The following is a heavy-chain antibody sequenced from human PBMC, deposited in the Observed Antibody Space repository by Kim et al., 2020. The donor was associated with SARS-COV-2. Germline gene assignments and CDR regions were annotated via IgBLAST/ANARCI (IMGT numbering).Heavy chain of an antibody. Sequence: GGSLRLSCVASEFSVSLSYMTWVRQTPGKGLEWVATIYSDGSTSVADSVKGRFAISTDESKHTVSLQMHSLRADDTAIYYCSRDTLLTYWGQGTLVTVSS. CDR3: SRDTLLTY. D-gene: IGHD1-26*01. CDR2: IYSDGST. J-gene: IGHJ4*02. V-gene: IGHV3-53*01. CDR1: EFSVSLSY.